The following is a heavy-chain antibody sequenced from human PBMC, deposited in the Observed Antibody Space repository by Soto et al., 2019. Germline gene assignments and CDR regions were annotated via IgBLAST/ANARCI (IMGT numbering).Heavy chain of an antibody. V-gene: IGHV3-33*01. CDR2: IWYDGSNK. D-gene: IGHD3-16*01. J-gene: IGHJ4*02. CDR1: GFTFISYG. Sequence: QVQLVESGGGVVQPGRSQRLSCAASGFTFISYGMHWVRQAPGKGLEWVALIWYDGSNKYYADSVKGRFTISRDNSKNTLYLQMNSLRAEYTAVYYCARDQGGYFDYWGQGTLVTVSS. CDR3: ARDQGGYFDY.